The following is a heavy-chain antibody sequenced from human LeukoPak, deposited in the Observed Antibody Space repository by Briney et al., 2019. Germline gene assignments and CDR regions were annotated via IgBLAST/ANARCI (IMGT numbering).Heavy chain of an antibody. V-gene: IGHV4-59*11. CDR1: GGFISSHY. Sequence: SETLSLTCTVSGGFISSHYWSWIRQPPGKGLEWIGYIYYSGSTNYNPSLKSRVTISVDTSKNQFSLKLSSVTAADTAVYYCARDRASGSYYDYWGQGTLVTVSS. D-gene: IGHD1-26*01. CDR2: IYYSGST. J-gene: IGHJ4*02. CDR3: ARDRASGSYYDY.